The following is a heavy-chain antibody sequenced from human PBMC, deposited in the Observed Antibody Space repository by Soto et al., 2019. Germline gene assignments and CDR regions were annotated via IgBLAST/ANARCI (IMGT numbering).Heavy chain of an antibody. Sequence: ASVKVSCKASGYTFTGYYMHWVRQAPGQGLEWMGKINPNSGSTSYAQKFQGRVTMTRDTSTSTVYMELSSLRSEDTAVYYCAREKEGSGGTDALDIWGQGTMVTVSS. CDR3: AREKEGSGGTDALDI. CDR2: INPNSGST. V-gene: IGHV1-46*01. D-gene: IGHD6-19*01. CDR1: GYTFTGYY. J-gene: IGHJ3*02.